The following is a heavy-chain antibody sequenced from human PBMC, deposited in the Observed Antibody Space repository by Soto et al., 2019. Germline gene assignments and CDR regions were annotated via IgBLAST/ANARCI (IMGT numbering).Heavy chain of an antibody. Sequence: SETLSLTCTVSGGSVSSSGYYWGWIRQPPGKGLEWIGSIYYSGISYSNPSLKSRVTISVDTSKNQFSLRLRSVAAADTAMYYCARHQDSYYKDHFDYWGQGALVTVSS. CDR1: GGSVSSSGYY. D-gene: IGHD3-10*01. V-gene: IGHV4-39*01. J-gene: IGHJ4*02. CDR2: IYYSGIS. CDR3: ARHQDSYYKDHFDY.